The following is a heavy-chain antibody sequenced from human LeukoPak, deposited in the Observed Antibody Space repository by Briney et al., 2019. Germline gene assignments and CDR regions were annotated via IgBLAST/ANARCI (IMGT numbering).Heavy chain of an antibody. CDR2: IKSKTDGGTT. Sequence: GGSLRLSCAASRFTFSNAWMSWVRQAPGKGLEWVGRIKSKTDGGTTDYAAPVKGRFTISRDDSKNTLYLQMNSLKTEDTAVYYCTTDLGSEGFDYWGQGTLVTVSS. J-gene: IGHJ4*02. CDR3: TTDLGSEGFDY. CDR1: RFTFSNAW. V-gene: IGHV3-15*01. D-gene: IGHD1-26*01.